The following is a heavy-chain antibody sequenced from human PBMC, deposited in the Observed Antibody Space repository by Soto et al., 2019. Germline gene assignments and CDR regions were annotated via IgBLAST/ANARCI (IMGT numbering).Heavy chain of an antibody. CDR1: GFTFSDYY. J-gene: IGHJ4*02. D-gene: IGHD3-3*01. Sequence: QVQLVESGGGLVKPGGSLRLACAASGFTFSDYYMSWIRQAPGKGLEWVSYISGSGSTIYYADSWKGRFTSSRDNAKNSLYLQMNSLRAEDTAVYYCARDLEGAAVIRFLEWPLYFDYWGQGTLVTVSS. CDR2: ISGSGSTI. CDR3: ARDLEGAAVIRFLEWPLYFDY. V-gene: IGHV3-11*01.